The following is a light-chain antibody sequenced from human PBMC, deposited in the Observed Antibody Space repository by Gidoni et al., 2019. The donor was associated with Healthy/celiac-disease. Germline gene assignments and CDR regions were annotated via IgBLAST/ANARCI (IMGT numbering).Light chain of an antibody. Sequence: DIQMTQSPSSLSASVGDRVTITCQASQDISNYLNWYQQKPGKAPKLLIYDASNLETGVPSRFSGSGSGTDFTFTISSLQPEDIATYYCQQYDNQWTFGQGTKVEIK. CDR3: QQYDNQWT. V-gene: IGKV1-33*01. CDR1: QDISNY. CDR2: DAS. J-gene: IGKJ1*01.